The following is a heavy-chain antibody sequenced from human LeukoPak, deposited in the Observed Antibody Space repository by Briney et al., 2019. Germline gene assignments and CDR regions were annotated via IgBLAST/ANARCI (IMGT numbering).Heavy chain of an antibody. J-gene: IGHJ4*02. CDR3: AVTGTTIDY. CDR2: VKSKTDGGTT. D-gene: IGHD1-1*01. CDR1: GFTFSNAW. Sequence: GGSLRLSCTASGFTFSNAWMSWVRQAPGKGLEWVGRVKSKTDGGTTDYAAPVKGRFTISRDDSKYTLFLQMNSLKTEDTAVYYCAVTGTTIDYWGPGTLVTVSS. V-gene: IGHV3-15*01.